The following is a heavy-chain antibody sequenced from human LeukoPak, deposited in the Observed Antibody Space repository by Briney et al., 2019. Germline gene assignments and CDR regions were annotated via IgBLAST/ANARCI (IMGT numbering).Heavy chain of an antibody. J-gene: IGHJ3*02. CDR3: ASITTADGFDI. Sequence: SETLSLTCTVSGGSISSYSWSWIRQPPGKGLEWIGYIYASGSTTYNPSLKSRVNISVDKYKSQFSLKLSAVTAADTAVFYCASITTADGFDIWGQGTMVTVSS. CDR1: GGSISSYS. D-gene: IGHD3-22*01. CDR2: IYASGST. V-gene: IGHV4-59*01.